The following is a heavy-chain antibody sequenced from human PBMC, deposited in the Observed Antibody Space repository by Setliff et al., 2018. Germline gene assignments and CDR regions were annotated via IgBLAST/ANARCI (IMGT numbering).Heavy chain of an antibody. CDR1: GFTFSPYI. D-gene: IGHD6-19*01. J-gene: IGHJ4*02. CDR3: AKAGSGWYGLGDY. CDR2: ISYDDTKK. Sequence: GGSLRLSCAASGFTFSPYIIHWVRQAPGKGLEWVALISYDDTKKYFADSVKGRFTISRDNSKNTLYLQMNSLRAEDTAVYYCAKAGSGWYGLGDYWGQGTLVTV. V-gene: IGHV3-30*18.